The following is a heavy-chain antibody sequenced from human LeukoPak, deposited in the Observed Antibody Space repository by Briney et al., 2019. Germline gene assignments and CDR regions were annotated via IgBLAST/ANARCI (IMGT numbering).Heavy chain of an antibody. D-gene: IGHD1-26*01. CDR2: ISYDGSNK. CDR1: GFTFSGLA. Sequence: GGPLSLSFAASGFTFSGLALHWVARAQGKGRGGVAVISYDGSNKYYADSVKGRFTISRDNAKNLLYLQMNSLRAEDTAVYYCARMSGSSGRGYWGQGTLVTVSS. V-gene: IGHV3-30-3*01. CDR3: ARMSGSSGRGY. J-gene: IGHJ4*02.